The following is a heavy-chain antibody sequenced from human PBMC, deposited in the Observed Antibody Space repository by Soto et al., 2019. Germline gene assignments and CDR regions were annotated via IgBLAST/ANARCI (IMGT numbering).Heavy chain of an antibody. J-gene: IGHJ4*02. Sequence: QVQLVQSGAEAKKPGASVKVSCKASGYTFTSYGITWVRQAPGQGHEWMGWISAYNGNTNYAQKLQGRVTMTTDTAPSTSYMEMSSMRSDDTAVYYCAREYVAARSLDYWGQVTLVTVSS. CDR3: AREYVAARSLDY. CDR1: GYTFTSYG. D-gene: IGHD2-15*01. V-gene: IGHV1-18*04. CDR2: ISAYNGNT.